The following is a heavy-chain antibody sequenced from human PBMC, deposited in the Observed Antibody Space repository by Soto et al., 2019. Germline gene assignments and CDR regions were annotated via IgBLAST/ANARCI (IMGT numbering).Heavy chain of an antibody. J-gene: IGHJ5*02. CDR2: IVPLFGTT. CDR3: AKASGRSWYNWFDP. D-gene: IGHD6-13*01. V-gene: IGHV1-69*01. CDR1: GGNFTSYA. Sequence: QVQLVQSGAEVKKPGSSVKVSCKASGGNFTSYAISWVRQAPGQGLEFMGGIVPLFGTTNYAHKFRGRVTVTADESTSTVYMAMSILRSEDTAVYYCAKASGRSWYNWFDPWGQGTLVTVST.